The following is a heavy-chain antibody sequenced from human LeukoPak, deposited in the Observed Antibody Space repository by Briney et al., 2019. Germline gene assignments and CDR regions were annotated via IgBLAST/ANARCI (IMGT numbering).Heavy chain of an antibody. J-gene: IGHJ4*02. V-gene: IGHV3-30*02. Sequence: GGSLRLSCAASGFTFSNYGLHWVRQAPGKGLEWVAFIRYDGSNKYYVESVKGRFTISRGNSKNTLYLEMNSLRAEDTAVYYCAKCQAPYDILTGSFYWGQGTLVTVSS. D-gene: IGHD3-9*01. CDR2: IRYDGSNK. CDR3: AKCQAPYDILTGSFY. CDR1: GFTFSNYG.